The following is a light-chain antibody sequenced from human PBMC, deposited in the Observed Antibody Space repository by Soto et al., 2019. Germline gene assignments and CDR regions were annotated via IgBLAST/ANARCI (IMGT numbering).Light chain of an antibody. V-gene: IGKV3-20*01. Sequence: EVVLTQSPGTLSLSPGERAPLFCRASQSISDSYLAWYQQKPVQPPRLLMSGAAKRATGVPDRFTGSGSETDFTINVCGVEPEYFAVYYCQQSGSLTTTFGPGTPVD. CDR2: GAA. CDR1: QSISDSY. CDR3: QQSGSLTTT. J-gene: IGKJ3*01.